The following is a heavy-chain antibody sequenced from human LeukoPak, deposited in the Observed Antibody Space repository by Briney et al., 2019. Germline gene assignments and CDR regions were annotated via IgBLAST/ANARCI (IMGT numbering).Heavy chain of an antibody. V-gene: IGHV4-31*03. J-gene: IGHJ5*02. CDR3: AREIPYYDFWSGYYGYWFDP. D-gene: IGHD3-3*01. CDR1: GGSISSGGYY. Sequence: SQTLSLTCTVSGGSISSGGYYWSWIRQHPGKGLEWIGYIYDSGSTYYNPSLKSGVNISVDTSKNQFSLKLSSVTAADTAVYYCAREIPYYDFWSGYYGYWFDPWGQGTLVTVSS. CDR2: IYDSGST.